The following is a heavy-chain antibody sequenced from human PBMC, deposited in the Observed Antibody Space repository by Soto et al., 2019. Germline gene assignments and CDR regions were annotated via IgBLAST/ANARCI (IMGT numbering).Heavy chain of an antibody. CDR2: IIPISGTA. CDR1: GGTFSSYA. CDR3: ARSQGSSTSLEIYYYYYYGMDV. D-gene: IGHD2-2*01. V-gene: IGHV1-69*01. J-gene: IGHJ6*02. Sequence: QVQLVQSGAEVKKPGSSVKVSCKASGGTFSSYAISWVRQAPGQGLERMGGIIPISGTANYAQEFQGRVTITADESTSTAYMELSSLRSEDTAVYYCARSQGSSTSLEIYYYYYYGMDVWGQGTTVTVSS.